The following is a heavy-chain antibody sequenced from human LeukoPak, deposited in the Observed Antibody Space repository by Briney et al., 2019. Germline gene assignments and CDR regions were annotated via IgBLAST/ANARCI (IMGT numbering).Heavy chain of an antibody. Sequence: GGSLRLSCAASGFTFSSFAMSWVRQAPGKGLEWVSAISVSGDRANYGDSVKGRFTLSRDNSRNMVYLQLNSLRVEDTAVYYCAKGASDIVVGPGASHLFDYWGQGILVTVSS. CDR2: ISVSGDRA. CDR3: AKGASDIVVGPGASHLFDY. V-gene: IGHV3-23*01. CDR1: GFTFSSFA. D-gene: IGHD2-2*01. J-gene: IGHJ4*02.